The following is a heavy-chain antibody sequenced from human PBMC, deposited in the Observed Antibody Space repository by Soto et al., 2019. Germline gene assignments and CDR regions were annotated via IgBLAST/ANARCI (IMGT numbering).Heavy chain of an antibody. CDR1: GFTFTSYA. CDR3: ARVPPWGNSAGDYYIQHYDS. J-gene: IGHJ4*02. V-gene: IGHV1-3*01. CDR2: INGGSGNT. Sequence: ASVKVSCKSSGFTFTSYAIHWLRQVPGQRPQWMGWINGGSGNTKYSQDFQGRVTFTRDTFATTAYLELSSLRSEDTAVYYCARVPPWGNSAGDYYIQHYDSWGQGTPVTVSS. D-gene: IGHD3-10*01.